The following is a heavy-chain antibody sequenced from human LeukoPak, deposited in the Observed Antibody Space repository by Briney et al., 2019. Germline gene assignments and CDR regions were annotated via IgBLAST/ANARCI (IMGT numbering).Heavy chain of an antibody. V-gene: IGHV4-30-4*08. CDR2: IYYSGST. D-gene: IGHD6-19*01. J-gene: IGHJ4*02. CDR3: ARDVRGIAVAATYYFDY. CDR1: GGSISSGDYY. Sequence: SETLSLTCTVPGGSISSGDYYWSWIRQPPGKGLEWIGYIYYSGSTYYNPSLKSRVTISVDTSKNQFSLKLSSVTAADTAVYYCARDVRGIAVAATYYFDYWGQGTLVTVSS.